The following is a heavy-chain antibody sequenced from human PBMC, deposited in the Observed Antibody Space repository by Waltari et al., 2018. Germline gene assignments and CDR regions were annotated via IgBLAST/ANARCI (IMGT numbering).Heavy chain of an antibody. CDR1: GYTFTSYD. CDR3: ARGSAAASFDY. J-gene: IGHJ4*02. D-gene: IGHD6-13*01. CDR2: VNLDSVNA. Sequence: QVQLVQSGAEVKKPGASVKVSCKASGYTFTSYDINWVRQATGQGLEWMGWVNLDSVNAGKAQKFQGRVTITRNTSMSTAYMKLSSLRSEDTAVYYCARGSAAASFDYWGQGTLVTVSS. V-gene: IGHV1-8*03.